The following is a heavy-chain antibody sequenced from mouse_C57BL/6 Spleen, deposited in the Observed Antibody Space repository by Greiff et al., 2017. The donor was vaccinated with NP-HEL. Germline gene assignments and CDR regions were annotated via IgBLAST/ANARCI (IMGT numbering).Heavy chain of an antibody. CDR3: ARSYSNYVFYFDY. D-gene: IGHD2-5*01. Sequence: QVQLQQPGAELVRPGSSVKLSCKASGYTFTSYWMHWVKQRPIQGLEWIGNIDPSDSENHYNQKFKDKATLTVDKSSSTAYMQLISLTSEDSAVYYCARSYSNYVFYFDYWGQGTTLTVSS. CDR2: IDPSDSEN. CDR1: GYTFTSYW. J-gene: IGHJ2*01. V-gene: IGHV1-52*01.